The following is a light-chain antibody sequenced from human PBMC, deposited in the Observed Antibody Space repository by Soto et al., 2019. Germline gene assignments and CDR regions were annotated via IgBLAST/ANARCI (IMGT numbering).Light chain of an antibody. Sequence: DLQLTQSPSFLSTSVGDRVTITCRASQVISSYLAWYQHKPGKAPKLLIYAASTLQSGVPSRFSGSVSGTEFTLTISSLQPEDFATYYCQQVDSYPYTFGQGTKLEIK. CDR2: AAS. CDR3: QQVDSYPYT. V-gene: IGKV1-9*01. J-gene: IGKJ2*01. CDR1: QVISSY.